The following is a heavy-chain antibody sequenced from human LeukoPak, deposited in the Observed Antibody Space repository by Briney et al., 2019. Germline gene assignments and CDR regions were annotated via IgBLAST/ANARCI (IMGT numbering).Heavy chain of an antibody. J-gene: IGHJ4*02. CDR1: GFTFSSYA. D-gene: IGHD3-22*01. V-gene: IGHV3-23*01. Sequence: PGGSLRLSCAASGFTFSSYAMSWVRQAPGKGLEWVSAVSGSGGSTFYADSVKGRFTISRDNSKNTLYPQMNSLRAEDTAVYYCAKDLSPGRRYYYDSSGYFDYWGQGTLVTVPS. CDR3: AKDLSPGRRYYYDSSGYFDY. CDR2: VSGSGGST.